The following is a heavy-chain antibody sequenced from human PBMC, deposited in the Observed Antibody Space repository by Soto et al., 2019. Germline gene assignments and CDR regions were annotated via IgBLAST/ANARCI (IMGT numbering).Heavy chain of an antibody. Sequence: ASVKVSCKASGYTFTSYAMHWVRQAPGQRLEWMGWINAGNGNTKYSQKFQGRVTITRDTSASTAYMELSSLRSEDTAVYYCARSIAVVTAADYWGQGTLVTVS. V-gene: IGHV1-3*01. J-gene: IGHJ4*02. D-gene: IGHD2-21*02. CDR3: ARSIAVVTAADY. CDR2: INAGNGNT. CDR1: GYTFTSYA.